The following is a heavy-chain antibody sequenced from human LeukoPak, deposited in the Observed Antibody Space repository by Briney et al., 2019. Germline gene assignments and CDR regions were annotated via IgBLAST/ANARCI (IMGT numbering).Heavy chain of an antibody. J-gene: IGHJ1*01. CDR3: ARDKFPYGGYGYFQH. CDR1: GFTFSSYA. D-gene: IGHD5-12*01. Sequence: PGGSLRLSCAASGFTFSSYAMHWVRQAPGKGLEWVAVISYDGSNKKYADSVKGRFTISRDNSKNTLYLQMNSLRAEDTAVYYCARDKFPYGGYGYFQHWGQGTLVTVSS. CDR2: ISYDGSNK. V-gene: IGHV3-30*04.